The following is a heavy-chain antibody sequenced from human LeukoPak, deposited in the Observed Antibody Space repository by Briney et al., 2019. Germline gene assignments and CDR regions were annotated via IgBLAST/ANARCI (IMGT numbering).Heavy chain of an antibody. Sequence: GGSLRLSCAASGFTFSNYGMSWVRQAPGKGLQWVSGISGSGGERYYTESVKGRFTISRDNSKNTLYLQMNSLRAEDTAVYYCASPGSVGDTGMPDYWGQGTLVTVSS. J-gene: IGHJ4*02. CDR3: ASPGSVGDTGMPDY. V-gene: IGHV3-23*01. CDR1: GFTFSNYG. D-gene: IGHD5-18*01. CDR2: ISGSGGER.